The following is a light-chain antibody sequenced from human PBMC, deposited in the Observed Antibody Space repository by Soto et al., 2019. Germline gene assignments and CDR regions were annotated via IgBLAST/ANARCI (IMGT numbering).Light chain of an antibody. CDR3: HQYNFWPS. J-gene: IGKJ1*01. CDR2: GTS. V-gene: IGKV3-15*01. CDR1: QTVSSN. Sequence: EVVMTQSTATLSVSPGERATLSCRASQTVSSNLAWYQQKPGQSPRLLIYGTSTRATGVPARFSGSGSGTEFTLSISSLQSEDFAVYYCHQYNFWPSFGQGTKVEI.